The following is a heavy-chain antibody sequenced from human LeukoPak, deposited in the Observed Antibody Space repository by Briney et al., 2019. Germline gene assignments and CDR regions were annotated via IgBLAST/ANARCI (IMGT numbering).Heavy chain of an antibody. V-gene: IGHV4-34*12. D-gene: IGHD3-10*01. CDR1: GGSFSGYY. CDR3: AKSNGYGLVDI. Sequence: PSETLSLACAVYGGSFSGYYWGWIRQPPGKGLEWIGNIFYSGSTYYSPSLRSRVTISLDTSRNQFSLKLNSVTAADTAVYYCAKSNGYGLVDIWGQGTMVTVSS. J-gene: IGHJ3*02. CDR2: IFYSGST.